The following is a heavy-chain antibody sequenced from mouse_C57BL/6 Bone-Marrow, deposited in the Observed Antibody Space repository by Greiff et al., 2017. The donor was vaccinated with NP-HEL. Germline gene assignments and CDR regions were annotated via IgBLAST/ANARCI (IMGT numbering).Heavy chain of an antibody. Sequence: EVQLQQSGPELVKPGASVKISCKASGYTFTDYYMNWVKQSHGKSLEWIGDINPNNGGTSYNQKFKGKATLTVDKSSSTAYMELRSLTSEDSAVYYCARYYGSIPYYAMDDWGQGTSVTVSS. CDR3: ARYYGSIPYYAMDD. V-gene: IGHV1-26*01. CDR2: INPNNGGT. CDR1: GYTFTDYY. J-gene: IGHJ4*01. D-gene: IGHD1-1*01.